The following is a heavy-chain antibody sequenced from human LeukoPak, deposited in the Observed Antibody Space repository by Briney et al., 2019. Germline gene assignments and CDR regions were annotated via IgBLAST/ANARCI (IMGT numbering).Heavy chain of an antibody. CDR1: GGSSNGYY. CDR2: IKHSGST. CDR3: ARGHPGNTYTDRHRGTLWY. D-gene: IGHD1-1*01. J-gene: IGHJ4*02. V-gene: IGHV4-34*01. Sequence: SETLSLTCAVYGGSSNGYYWSWIRQPPGKGLEWIGEIKHSGSTNYNPSLKSRVTISADKSKNQFSLKLTSVTAADTAVYYCARGHPGNTYTDRHRGTLWYWGQGTLVTVSS.